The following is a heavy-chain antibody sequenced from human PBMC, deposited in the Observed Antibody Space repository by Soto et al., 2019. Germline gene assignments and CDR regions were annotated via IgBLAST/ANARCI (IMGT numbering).Heavy chain of an antibody. CDR1: GDSFTSYW. CDR3: ARWDSSAWYGNAFDI. CDR2: IYPGDSDT. V-gene: IGHV5-51*01. Sequence: GESLKISCKVSGDSFTSYWIVWVRQMPVKGLEWMGMIYPGDSDTRYSPSFQGQVSVSADKSISTAYLQCSSLKASDTAMYYCARWDSSAWYGNAFDIWGQGTMVTVSS. D-gene: IGHD6-19*01. J-gene: IGHJ3*02.